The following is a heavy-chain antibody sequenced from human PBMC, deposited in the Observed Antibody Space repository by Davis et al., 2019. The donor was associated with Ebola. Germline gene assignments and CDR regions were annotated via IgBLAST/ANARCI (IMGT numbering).Heavy chain of an antibody. CDR2: IKQDGNEK. CDR3: ARATLGPDY. J-gene: IGHJ4*02. CDR1: GFTFSNNW. D-gene: IGHD3-16*01. Sequence: PGGSLRLSCAASGFTFSNNWMSWVRQAPGKGLEWVANIKQDGNEKYYVDSVKGRFTISRDNAKNSVYLQMNSLRAEDTAVYYCARATLGPDYWGQGTLVTVSS. V-gene: IGHV3-7*03.